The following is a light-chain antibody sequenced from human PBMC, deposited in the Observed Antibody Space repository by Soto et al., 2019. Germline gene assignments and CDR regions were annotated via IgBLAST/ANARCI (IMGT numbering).Light chain of an antibody. V-gene: IGKV3D-20*01. CDR1: QSISSY. Sequence: EIVLTQSPATLSLSPGERATLSCGASQSISSYLAWYQQKPGLAPRLLIYDASSRATGIPDRFSGSGSGTDFTLTISRLEPDDVAVYYCQQYGGSLTFGPGTQVDIK. CDR2: DAS. J-gene: IGKJ3*01. CDR3: QQYGGSLT.